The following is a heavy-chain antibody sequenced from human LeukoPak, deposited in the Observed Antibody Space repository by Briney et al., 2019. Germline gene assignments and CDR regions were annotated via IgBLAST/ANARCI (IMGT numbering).Heavy chain of an antibody. V-gene: IGHV3-33*01. CDR1: GFTFSSYD. Sequence: GGSLRLSCAASGFTFSSYDMHWVRQAPGKGLEWVALIWYDGSNKNYADSVKGRFTISRDNSKNTLVLQKNSPRAEDTVVYYCAREASDAFDIWGQGTMVTVSS. CDR2: IWYDGSNK. CDR3: AREASDAFDI. J-gene: IGHJ3*02.